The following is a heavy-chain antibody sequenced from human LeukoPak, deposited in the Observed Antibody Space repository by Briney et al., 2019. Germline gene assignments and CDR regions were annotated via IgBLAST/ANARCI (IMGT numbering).Heavy chain of an antibody. J-gene: IGHJ6*03. CDR3: ARVRRYLGVRGLMSGQDYYYYMDV. Sequence: GGSLRLSCAASGFTFSSYEMNWVRQAPGKGLEWVSYISSSGSTIYYADSVKGRFTISRDNAKNSLYLQMNSLRAEDTAVYYCARVRRYLGVRGLMSGQDYYYYMDVWGKGTTVTISS. CDR1: GFTFSSYE. CDR2: ISSSGSTI. V-gene: IGHV3-48*03. D-gene: IGHD3-10*01.